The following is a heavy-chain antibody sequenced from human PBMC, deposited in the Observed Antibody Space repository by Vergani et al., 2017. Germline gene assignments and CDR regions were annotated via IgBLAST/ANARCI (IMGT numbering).Heavy chain of an antibody. J-gene: IGHJ5*02. Sequence: QVQLHESGPGLVKPSQTLSLTCTVSGGSITSGSFYWSWIRQPAGKGLGWIGRIHSSGTTNYNPSLKSRVTLSVDTSKNQLSLRMTSVTAADMAVYYCARDSWTSELRGVYWFDTWGQGTLVSVSS. CDR3: ARDSWTSELRGVYWFDT. V-gene: IGHV4-61*02. CDR1: GGSITSGSFY. CDR2: IHSSGTT. D-gene: IGHD3-10*01.